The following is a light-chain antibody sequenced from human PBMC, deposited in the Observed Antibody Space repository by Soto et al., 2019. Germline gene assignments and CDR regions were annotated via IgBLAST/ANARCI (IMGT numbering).Light chain of an antibody. J-gene: IGKJ1*01. CDR1: QSVSSY. V-gene: IGKV3-11*01. CDR2: DAY. Sequence: EIVLTQSPATLSLSPGERATLSCRASQSVSSYLAWYQQKPGQAPRLLIYDAYKRATGIPARFSGSGSGTDFTLTISSLEPEDFAVYYCQQRSNWPPTWTFGQGTKV. CDR3: QQRSNWPPTWT.